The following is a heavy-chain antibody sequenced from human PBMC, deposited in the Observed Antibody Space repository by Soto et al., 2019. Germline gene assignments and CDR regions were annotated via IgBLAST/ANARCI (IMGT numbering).Heavy chain of an antibody. Sequence: PGGSLRLSCAASGFTVSSNYMSWVRQAPGKGLEWVSVIYSGGSTYYADSVKGRFTISRDNSKNTLYLQMNSLRAEDTAVYYCFFVVSSWYYFDYWGQGTLVTVSS. D-gene: IGHD6-13*01. V-gene: IGHV3-66*01. CDR2: IYSGGST. J-gene: IGHJ4*02. CDR3: FFVVSSWYYFDY. CDR1: GFTVSSNY.